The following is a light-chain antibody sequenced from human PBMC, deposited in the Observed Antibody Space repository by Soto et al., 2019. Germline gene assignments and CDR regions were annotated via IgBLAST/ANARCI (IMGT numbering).Light chain of an antibody. CDR1: SSDVGGYNY. Sequence: QSALTQPASVSESPGQSITISCTGTSSDVGGYNYVSWYQQHPGKAPKLMIYDVSNRPSGVSNRFSGSKSGNTASLTISGLQAEYESDYDCSSYTSSSSHVVFGGGTQLTVL. CDR2: DVS. J-gene: IGLJ2*01. V-gene: IGLV2-14*01. CDR3: SSYTSSSSHVV.